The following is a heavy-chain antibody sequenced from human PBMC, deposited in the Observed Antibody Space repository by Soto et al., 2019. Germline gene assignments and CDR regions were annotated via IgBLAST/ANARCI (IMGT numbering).Heavy chain of an antibody. CDR3: AHRVLRTVFGLVTTTTIYFDF. V-gene: IGHV2-5*02. J-gene: IGHJ4*02. Sequence: QITLNESGPTQVKPRQTLTLTCTFSGFSLTTSGVGVGWIRQSPGKAPEWLALIYWDDDKRYSPSLKSRLTITKYSSKNQVVLTMAVLDSADTATYYCAHRVLRTVFGLVTTTTIYFDFWGQGTPVAVSS. CDR1: GFSLTTSGVG. D-gene: IGHD3-3*01. CDR2: IYWDDDK.